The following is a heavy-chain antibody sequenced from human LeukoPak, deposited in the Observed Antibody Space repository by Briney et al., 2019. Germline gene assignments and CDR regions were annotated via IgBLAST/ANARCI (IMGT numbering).Heavy chain of an antibody. D-gene: IGHD1-26*01. Sequence: SETLSLTCTVSGASVSSSDYYWGWIRQPPGMRLEWIGNLYFSGNPYYNPSLNSRVTISVDTSKNQFSLKLRSVTAADTAVYYCARGGASSIPLDYWGRGTLVTVSS. CDR3: ARGGASSIPLDY. CDR1: GASVSSSDYY. CDR2: LYFSGNP. J-gene: IGHJ4*02. V-gene: IGHV4-39*01.